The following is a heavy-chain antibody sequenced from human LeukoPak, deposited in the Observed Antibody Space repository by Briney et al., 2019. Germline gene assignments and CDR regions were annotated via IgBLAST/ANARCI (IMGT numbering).Heavy chain of an antibody. V-gene: IGHV4-30-4*07. J-gene: IGHJ5*02. D-gene: IGHD2-8*02. CDR2: IYYSVNT. Sequence: SETLSLTCAVSGGSISSGGYSWSWIRQPPGKGLEWIGYIYYSVNTCYSPSLKSRVTISVDTSKNQFSLKLSSVTAADMAVYYCARDGGVAPHNWFDPWGQGTLVTVSS. CDR3: ARDGGVAPHNWFDP. CDR1: GGSISSGGYS.